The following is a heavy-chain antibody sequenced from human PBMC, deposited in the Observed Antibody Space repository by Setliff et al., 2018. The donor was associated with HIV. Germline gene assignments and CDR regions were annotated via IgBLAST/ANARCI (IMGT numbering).Heavy chain of an antibody. J-gene: IGHJ4*02. CDR2: ISGNGGST. Sequence: GGSLRLSCSASGFTFSSYAMHWVRQAPGKGLKYVSTISGNGGSTYYPDSVKGRFTISRDNSKNTVFLQMSSLTIEDTAVYYCVRWGLGASAAFDSWGQGTLVTVSS. CDR3: VRWGLGASAAFDS. V-gene: IGHV3-64D*09. CDR1: GFTFSSYA. D-gene: IGHD2-2*01.